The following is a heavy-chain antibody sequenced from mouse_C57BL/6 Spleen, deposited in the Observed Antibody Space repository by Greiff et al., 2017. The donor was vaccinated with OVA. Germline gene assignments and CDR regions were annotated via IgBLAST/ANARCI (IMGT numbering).Heavy chain of an antibody. CDR3: AYYGSRAWFAY. J-gene: IGHJ3*01. CDR2: IHPNSGST. Sequence: VQLQQPGAELVKPGASVKLSCKASGYTFTSYWMHWVKQRPGQGLEWIGMIHPNSGSTNYNEKFKSKATLTVDKSSSTAYMQLSSLTSEDSAVYYCAYYGSRAWFAYWGQGTLVTVSA. CDR1: GYTFTSYW. V-gene: IGHV1-64*01. D-gene: IGHD1-1*01.